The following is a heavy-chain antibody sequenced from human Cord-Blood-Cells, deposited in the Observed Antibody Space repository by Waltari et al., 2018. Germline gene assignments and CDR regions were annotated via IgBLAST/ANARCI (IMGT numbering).Heavy chain of an antibody. D-gene: IGHD3-10*01. Sequence: QVQLVQSGAEVKKPGASVKVSCKASGYTFTSYAMHWVRQAPGQRLEWKGWINAGNGNTKYSQKFQGRVTITRDTSASTAYMELSSLRSEDTAVYYCARVLLWFGELYYFDYWGQGTLVTVSS. J-gene: IGHJ4*02. CDR3: ARVLLWFGELYYFDY. CDR1: GYTFTSYA. V-gene: IGHV1-3*01. CDR2: INAGNGNT.